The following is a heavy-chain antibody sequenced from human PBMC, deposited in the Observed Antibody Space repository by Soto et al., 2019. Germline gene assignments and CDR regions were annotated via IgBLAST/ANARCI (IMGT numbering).Heavy chain of an antibody. D-gene: IGHD6-19*01. J-gene: IGHJ6*02. Sequence: ASVKVSCKASGYTFTSYGISWVRQAPGQGLEWMGWISAYNDNTNYAQKLQGRVTMTTDTSTSTAYMELRSLRSDDTAVYYCASYIAVAGGYYYYGMDVWGQGTTVTVSS. CDR3: ASYIAVAGGYYYYGMDV. CDR2: ISAYNDNT. CDR1: GYTFTSYG. V-gene: IGHV1-18*01.